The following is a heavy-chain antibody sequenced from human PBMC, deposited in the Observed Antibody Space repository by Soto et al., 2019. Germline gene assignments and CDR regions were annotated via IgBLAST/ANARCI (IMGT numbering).Heavy chain of an antibody. V-gene: IGHV4-59*01. D-gene: IGHD3-22*01. J-gene: IGHJ3*02. Sequence: TSETLSLTCNVSGGSIYTYYWSWIRQPPGKGLEWIGYIYYSGSTNYNPSLKSRVTISVDTSKNQFSLKLSSVTAADTAVYYCAREGYYDSNGYDAFDIWGQGTMVTVSS. CDR3: AREGYYDSNGYDAFDI. CDR1: GGSIYTYY. CDR2: IYYSGST.